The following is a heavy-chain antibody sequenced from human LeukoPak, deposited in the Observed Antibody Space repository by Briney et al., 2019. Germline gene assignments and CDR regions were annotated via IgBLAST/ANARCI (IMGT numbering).Heavy chain of an antibody. Sequence: GGSLRLSCAASGFTFSSYSMSWVRQAPGKGLEWVSSISSSSSYIYYADSVKGRFTISRDNAKNSLYLQMNSLRAEGTAVYYCARDPFGDVVVEEDVWGKGTTVTVSS. CDR1: GFTFSSYS. CDR2: ISSSSSYI. V-gene: IGHV3-21*01. CDR3: ARDPFGDVVVEEDV. J-gene: IGHJ6*04. D-gene: IGHD2-2*01.